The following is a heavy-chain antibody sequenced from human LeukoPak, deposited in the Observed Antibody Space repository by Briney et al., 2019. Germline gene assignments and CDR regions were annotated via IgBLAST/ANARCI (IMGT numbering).Heavy chain of an antibody. J-gene: IGHJ4*02. CDR2: INSDGSST. V-gene: IGHV3-74*01. Sequence: GGSLRLSCAASGFTFSSYWMHWVRQAPGKGLVWVSRINSDGSSTSYADSVKGRFTISRDNAKNTLYLQMNSLRAEDTAVYYCARDLSYRYSGSYFDYWGQGTLVTVSS. CDR3: ARDLSYRYSGSYFDY. D-gene: IGHD1-26*01. CDR1: GFTFSSYW.